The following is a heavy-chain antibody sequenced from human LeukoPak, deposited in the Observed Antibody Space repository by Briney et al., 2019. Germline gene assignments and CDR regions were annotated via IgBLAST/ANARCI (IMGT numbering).Heavy chain of an antibody. D-gene: IGHD5-18*01. CDR2: ISSSSSYI. V-gene: IGHV3-21*01. J-gene: IGHJ4*02. CDR3: ARYSYGYPERYFDY. Sequence: GGSLRLSCAASGFTFSSYSMNWVRQAPGKGLEWVSSISSSSSYIYYADSVKGRFTISRDNAKNSLYLQMNSLRAEDTAVYYCARYSYGYPERYFDYWGQGTLVTVSS. CDR1: GFTFSSYS.